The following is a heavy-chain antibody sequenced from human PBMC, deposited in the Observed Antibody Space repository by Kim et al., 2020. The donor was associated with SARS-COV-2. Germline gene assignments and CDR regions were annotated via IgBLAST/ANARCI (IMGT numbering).Heavy chain of an antibody. CDR1: GFTFSTYG. D-gene: IGHD2-15*01. J-gene: IGHJ4*02. V-gene: IGHV3-33*01. CDR2: IWHDGSYK. CDR3: VREEVWEHSGGSSFDY. Sequence: GGSLRLSCGASGFTFSTYGMHWVRQAPGKGLEWVAAIWHDGSYKFHADSVKGRFTISRDNSKNTLYLQMNSLSAEDTAIYYCVREEVWEHSGGSSFDYWGQGTLVTVSS.